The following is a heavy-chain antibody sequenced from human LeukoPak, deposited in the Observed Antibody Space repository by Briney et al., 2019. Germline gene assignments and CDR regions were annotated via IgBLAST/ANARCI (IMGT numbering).Heavy chain of an antibody. V-gene: IGHV3-48*04. CDR2: ISGSGSTI. Sequence: GGSLRLSCAASGFTFSSYSMNWVRQAPGKGLEWVSYISGSGSTIYYAGSVKGRFTISRDNAKNSLYLQMNSLRAEDTAVYYCASGQDYSFDYWGQGTLVTVSS. J-gene: IGHJ4*02. CDR1: GFTFSSYS. CDR3: ASGQDYSFDY. D-gene: IGHD3-10*01.